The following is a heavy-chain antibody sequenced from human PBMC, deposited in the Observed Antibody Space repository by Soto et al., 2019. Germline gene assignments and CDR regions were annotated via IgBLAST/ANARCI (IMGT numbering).Heavy chain of an antibody. V-gene: IGHV4-34*01. CDR2: INHSGST. D-gene: IGHD3-3*01. J-gene: IGHJ5*02. CDR1: GGSFSGYY. Sequence: QVQLQQWGAGLLKPSETLSLTCAVYGGSFSGYYWSWIRQPPGKGLEWIGEINHSGSTNYNPSLKTRVTISVDTSKDQFSLKLSSVTAADTAVYYCARYYVISYFWSGQKFNWFYPWGQGALFTVYS. CDR3: ARYYVISYFWSGQKFNWFYP.